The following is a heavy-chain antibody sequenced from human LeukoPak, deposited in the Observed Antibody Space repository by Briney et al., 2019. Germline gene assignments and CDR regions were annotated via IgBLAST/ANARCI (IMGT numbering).Heavy chain of an antibody. CDR2: IKSKTDGGTT. Sequence: GGSLRLSCAASGFTFSNAWMSWVRQAPGKGLEWVGRIKSKTDGGTTDYAAPLKGRFTISRDDSKNTLYLQMNSLKTEDTAVYYCTTATGYSNPTYGMDVWGQGTTVTVSS. J-gene: IGHJ6*02. V-gene: IGHV3-15*01. D-gene: IGHD6-13*01. CDR3: TTATGYSNPTYGMDV. CDR1: GFTFSNAW.